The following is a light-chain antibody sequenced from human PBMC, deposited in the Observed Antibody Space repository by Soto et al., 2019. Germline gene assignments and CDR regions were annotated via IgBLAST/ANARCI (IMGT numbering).Light chain of an antibody. Sequence: IQCTQSPSSLSAPVGDRVIITCRASQGISSYLNWYQQRPGKAPKLLIHDASSLQSGVPSRFSGSGSGTDFALTISSLQPEDFATIYCQQNYRPPWTFGQGTKVDIK. CDR2: DAS. V-gene: IGKV1-39*01. CDR1: QGISSY. J-gene: IGKJ1*01. CDR3: QQNYRPPWT.